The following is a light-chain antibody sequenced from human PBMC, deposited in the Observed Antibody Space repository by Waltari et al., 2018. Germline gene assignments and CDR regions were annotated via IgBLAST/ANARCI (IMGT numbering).Light chain of an antibody. Sequence: EIVMTQSPATLSLSPGESATLFCRASQSIRSTFAWYQQKPGQPPRLLIYGPSTRATGIPSRFSGSGSGTEFSLTISSLQPEDFATYYCQQYTYWPWTFGQGTRVETK. V-gene: IGKV3D-15*01. CDR3: QQYTYWPWT. J-gene: IGKJ1*01. CDR2: GPS. CDR1: QSIRST.